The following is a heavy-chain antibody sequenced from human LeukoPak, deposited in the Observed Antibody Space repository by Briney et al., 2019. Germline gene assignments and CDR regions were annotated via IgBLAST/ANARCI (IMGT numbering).Heavy chain of an antibody. CDR1: GYSISSGYY. CDR2: IYHSGST. V-gene: IGHV4-38-2*02. Sequence: SEALSLTCTVSGYSISSGYYWGWIRQPPGKGLEWIGSIYHSGSTYNNPSLKSRVTISVDTSKNQFSLKLSSVTAADTAVYHCARVVNGPPYFDYWGQGTLVTVSS. J-gene: IGHJ4*02. CDR3: ARVVNGPPYFDY. D-gene: IGHD2-8*01.